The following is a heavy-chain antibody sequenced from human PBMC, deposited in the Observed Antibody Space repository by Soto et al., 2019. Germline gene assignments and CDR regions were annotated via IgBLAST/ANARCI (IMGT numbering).Heavy chain of an antibody. D-gene: IGHD2-21*02. V-gene: IGHV3-48*02. CDR2: ISSNSDIT. CDR3: ARLPKGSLVTA. CDR1: GFRFSDHS. Sequence: LVESGGGLVYPGGSLRLSCEGSGFRFSDHSMNWVRQAPGKGLHWISYISSNSDITYYADSVKGRFTVSRDNANNALFLQMNSLRDDDTATYYCARLPKGSLVTAWGQGARVTVSS. J-gene: IGHJ4*02.